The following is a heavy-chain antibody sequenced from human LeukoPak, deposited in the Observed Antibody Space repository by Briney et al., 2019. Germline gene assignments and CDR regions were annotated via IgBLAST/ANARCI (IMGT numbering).Heavy chain of an antibody. CDR2: IIPIFGTA. V-gene: IGHV1-69*01. Sequence: SVKVSCTAFGGTFSSYAISWVRQAPGQGLEWMGGIIPIFGTANYAQKFQGRVTITADESTSTAYMELSSLRSEDTAVYYCARERRVVGANYYYYGMDVWGQGTTVTVSS. CDR3: ARERRVVGANYYYYGMDV. J-gene: IGHJ6*02. D-gene: IGHD1-26*01. CDR1: GGTFSSYA.